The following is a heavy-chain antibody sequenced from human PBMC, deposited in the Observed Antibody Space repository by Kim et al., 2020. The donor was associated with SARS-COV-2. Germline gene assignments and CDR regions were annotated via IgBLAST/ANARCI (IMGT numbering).Heavy chain of an antibody. CDR3: AKGYSGGFDY. CDR2: ISYDGSNK. J-gene: IGHJ4*02. V-gene: IGHV3-30*18. CDR1: GFTFSSYG. Sequence: LSLTCAASGFTFSSYGMHWVRQAPGKGLEWVAVISYDGSNKYYADSVKGRFTISRDNSKNTLYLQMNSLRAEDTAVYYCAKGYSGGFDYWGQGTLVTVSS. D-gene: IGHD4-4*01.